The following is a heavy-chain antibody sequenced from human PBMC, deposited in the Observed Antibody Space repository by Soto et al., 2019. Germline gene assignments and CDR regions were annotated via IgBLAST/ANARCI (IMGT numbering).Heavy chain of an antibody. Sequence: GGSLRLSCAASGLSVSDAWMTWVRQAPGKGLEWVGHIKRRSEGGTTEYAAPVKGRFIISREDSRNTLYLQMDSLKSDDSGVYYCTTEPTLVGHRGAFWGQGTLVTVFS. CDR1: GLSVSDAW. CDR2: IKRRSEGGTT. CDR3: TTEPTLVGHRGAF. D-gene: IGHD1-26*01. V-gene: IGHV3-15*01. J-gene: IGHJ4*02.